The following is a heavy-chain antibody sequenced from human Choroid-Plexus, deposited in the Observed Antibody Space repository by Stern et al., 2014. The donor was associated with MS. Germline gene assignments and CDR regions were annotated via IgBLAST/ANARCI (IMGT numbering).Heavy chain of an antibody. CDR3: AKDRQYLTYFFDH. CDR1: GFNFGSCA. CDR2: VAYVVSNK. D-gene: IGHD2/OR15-2a*01. Sequence: VQLVESGGGVVQPGRPLRLSCVAYGFNFGSCAMHWVRQAPGKGLEWVAGVAYVVSNKYYADSVKGRFTISRDNSQNTLYMQMSSLRPEDTAVYYCAKDRQYLTYFFDHWGQGSLVTVSS. V-gene: IGHV3-30*18. J-gene: IGHJ5*02.